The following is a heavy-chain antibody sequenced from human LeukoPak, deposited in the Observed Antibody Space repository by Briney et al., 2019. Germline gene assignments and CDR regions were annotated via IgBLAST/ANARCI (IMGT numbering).Heavy chain of an antibody. CDR1: GYTFTNYG. Sequence: ASVKVSCKASGYTFTNYGISWVRQAPGQGLEWIGWISAYSGCTHYAQKIQGRVTVTTEASTSTAYMELRSLTSYDTAVYYCARDAVSTTTAGGIDYWGQGTLVTVSS. D-gene: IGHD5/OR15-5a*01. J-gene: IGHJ4*02. CDR2: ISAYSGCT. V-gene: IGHV1-18*01. CDR3: ARDAVSTTTAGGIDY.